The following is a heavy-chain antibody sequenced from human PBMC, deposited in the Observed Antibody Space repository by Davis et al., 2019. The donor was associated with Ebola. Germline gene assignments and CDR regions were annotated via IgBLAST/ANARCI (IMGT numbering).Heavy chain of an antibody. D-gene: IGHD4-11*01. V-gene: IGHV1-18*04. Sequence: ASVKVSCKASGYTFTSYGISWVRQAPGQGLEWMGWISAYNGNTNYAQKLQGRVTMTTDTSTSTAYMELSSLRSEDTAVYYCARAPTVTTDPAGYYYYYGMDVWGQGTTVTVSS. CDR1: GYTFTSYG. J-gene: IGHJ6*02. CDR3: ARAPTVTTDPAGYYYYYGMDV. CDR2: ISAYNGNT.